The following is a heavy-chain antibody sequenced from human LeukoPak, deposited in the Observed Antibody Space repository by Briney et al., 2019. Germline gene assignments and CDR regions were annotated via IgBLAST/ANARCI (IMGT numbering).Heavy chain of an antibody. CDR1: GFTFSTYW. CDR3: ARGFDGYPFGWWFDP. Sequence: QSGGSLRLSCVVSGFTFSTYWMHWVRQGPGKGLVWVSRVSADGSTTIYADSVKGRFTISRDNGINTVYLQMNSLRAEDTAVYYCARGFDGYPFGWWFDPWGQGTLVTVSS. CDR2: VSADGSTT. D-gene: IGHD5-24*01. J-gene: IGHJ5*02. V-gene: IGHV3-74*01.